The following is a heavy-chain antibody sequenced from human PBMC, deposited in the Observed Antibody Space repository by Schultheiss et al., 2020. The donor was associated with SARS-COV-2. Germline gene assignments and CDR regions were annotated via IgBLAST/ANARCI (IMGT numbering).Heavy chain of an antibody. Sequence: SETLSLTCAVYGGSFSGYYWSWIRQPPGKGLEWIGEINHSGSTNYNPSLKSRVTISVDTSKNQFSLKLSSVTAADTAVYYCARSPKCLTMVRGVIITRSGWFDPWVQGTLVTVSS. CDR3: ARSPKCLTMVRGVIITRSGWFDP. D-gene: IGHD3-10*01. V-gene: IGHV4-34*01. CDR1: GGSFSGYY. CDR2: INHSGST. J-gene: IGHJ5*02.